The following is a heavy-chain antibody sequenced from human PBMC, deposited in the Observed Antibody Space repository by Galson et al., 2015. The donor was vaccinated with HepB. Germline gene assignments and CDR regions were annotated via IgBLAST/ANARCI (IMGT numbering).Heavy chain of an antibody. Sequence: SLRLSCAASGFTFSSYAMSWVRQAPGRGLEWVSAISGSGGSTYYADSVKGRFTISRDNSKNTLYLQMNSLRAEDTAVYYCAKQYSSSHHVDWFDPWGQGTLVTVSS. V-gene: IGHV3-23*01. J-gene: IGHJ5*02. CDR2: ISGSGGST. D-gene: IGHD6-13*01. CDR3: AKQYSSSHHVDWFDP. CDR1: GFTFSSYA.